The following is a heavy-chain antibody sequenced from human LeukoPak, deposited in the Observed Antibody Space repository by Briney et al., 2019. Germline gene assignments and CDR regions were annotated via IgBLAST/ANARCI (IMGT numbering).Heavy chain of an antibody. V-gene: IGHV3-33*01. CDR2: MWYDGSNK. D-gene: IGHD1-26*01. CDR3: ARDRMGATLDY. CDR1: GFTFSSYG. J-gene: IGHJ4*02. Sequence: GGSLRLSCAASGFTFSSYGMHWVRQARDKGLEWVAVMWYDGSNKYYADSVKGRFTISRDNSKNTLYLQMNSLRAEDTAVYYCARDRMGATLDYWGQGTLVTVSS.